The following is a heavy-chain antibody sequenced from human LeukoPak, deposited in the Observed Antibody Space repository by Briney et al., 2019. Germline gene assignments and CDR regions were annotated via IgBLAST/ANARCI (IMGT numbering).Heavy chain of an antibody. CDR2: INSGGST. CDR3: ATDFGIAAAGIELYGMDV. J-gene: IGHJ6*02. Sequence: AGSLRLSCAASGFTVSSNYMSWVRQAPGKGLEWVSVINSGGSTYYADSVKGRFIISRDHSKNTLYLQMSSLRSEDTAVYYCATDFGIAAAGIELYGMDVWGQGTTVTVS. V-gene: IGHV3-53*05. CDR1: GFTVSSNY. D-gene: IGHD6-13*01.